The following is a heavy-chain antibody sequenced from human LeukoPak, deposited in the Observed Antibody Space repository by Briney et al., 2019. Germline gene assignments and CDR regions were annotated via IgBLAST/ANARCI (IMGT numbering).Heavy chain of an antibody. V-gene: IGHV3-30*18. CDR3: AKDRVSGYCSGGSCHHFDY. Sequence: PGGSLRLSCAASGFTFSTYWMHWVRQTPGKGLEWVAAISYDGNNKYYADSVKGRFTISRDNSRDTLYLQMNSLRAEDTAVYYCAKDRVSGYCSGGSCHHFDYWGQGTLVTVSS. CDR2: ISYDGNNK. J-gene: IGHJ4*02. D-gene: IGHD2-15*01. CDR1: GFTFSTYW.